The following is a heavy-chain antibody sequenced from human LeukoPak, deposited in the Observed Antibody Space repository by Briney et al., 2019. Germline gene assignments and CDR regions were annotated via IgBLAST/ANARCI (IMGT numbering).Heavy chain of an antibody. D-gene: IGHD3-3*01. J-gene: IGHJ6*02. CDR2: ISGSGGST. Sequence: GGSLRLSCAASGFTFSSYAVSWVRQAPGKGLEWVSAISGSGGSTYYADSVKGRFTISRDNSKNTLYLQMNSLRAEDTAVYYCATLPQANFWSGSLDYYYYGMDVWGQGTTVTVSS. V-gene: IGHV3-23*01. CDR1: GFTFSSYA. CDR3: ATLPQANFWSGSLDYYYYGMDV.